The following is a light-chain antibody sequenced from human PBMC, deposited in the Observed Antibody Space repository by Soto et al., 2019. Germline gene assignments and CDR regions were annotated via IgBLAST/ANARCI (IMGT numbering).Light chain of an antibody. CDR2: EVS. Sequence: QSALTQPASVSGSPGQSITISCTGTSSDVGAYDYVSWYQHHPGKAPKLMIYEVSDRPSGVSNRFSGSKSGNTASLTISGLQAEDEADYYCSSYATNRDVLFGGGTKLTVL. CDR1: SSDVGAYDY. J-gene: IGLJ2*01. CDR3: SSYATNRDVL. V-gene: IGLV2-14*01.